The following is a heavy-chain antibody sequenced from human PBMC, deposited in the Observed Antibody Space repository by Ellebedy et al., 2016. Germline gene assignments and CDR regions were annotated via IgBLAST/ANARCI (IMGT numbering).Heavy chain of an antibody. J-gene: IGHJ4*02. CDR3: AKGTMDYLHH. D-gene: IGHD3-10*01. V-gene: IGHV3-9*01. CDR2: ISWNSAAI. Sequence: GGSLRLXXATSGFTFDDYALHWVRQVPGKGLEWVSGISWNSAAIGYGEAVKGRFTISRDSAKNYLYLQMNSLRVEDTALYFCAKGTMDYLHHWGQGTLVTFSS. CDR1: GFTFDDYA.